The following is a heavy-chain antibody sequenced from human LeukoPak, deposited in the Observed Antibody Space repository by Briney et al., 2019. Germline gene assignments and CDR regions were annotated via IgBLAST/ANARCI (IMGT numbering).Heavy chain of an antibody. CDR2: IRSKANSYAT. CDR1: GFTFSGSA. J-gene: IGHJ4*02. Sequence: GGSLRLSCAASGFTFSGSAMHWVRQASGKGREWVGRIRSKANSYATAYAASVKGRFTISRDDSKNTAYLQMNSLKTEDTAVYYCTRHTYGVYYFDYWGQGTLVTVSS. D-gene: IGHD4-17*01. CDR3: TRHTYGVYYFDY. V-gene: IGHV3-73*01.